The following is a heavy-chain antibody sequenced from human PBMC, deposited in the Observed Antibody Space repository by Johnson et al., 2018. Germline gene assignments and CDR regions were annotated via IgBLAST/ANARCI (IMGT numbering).Heavy chain of an antibody. CDR3: AREKTAAAAFDI. J-gene: IGHJ3*02. V-gene: IGHV3-30*03. CDR2: ISYDGSNK. CDR1: GFTFSSYG. Sequence: QVQLVQSGGGVVQPGRSLRLSCAASGFTFSSYGIHWVRQAPGKGLEWVAVISYDGSNKYYADSVKGRFTISRDNSKNTVYLQMNRLRAEDTALYYCAREKTAAAAFDIWGQGTMVTVSS. D-gene: IGHD6-13*01.